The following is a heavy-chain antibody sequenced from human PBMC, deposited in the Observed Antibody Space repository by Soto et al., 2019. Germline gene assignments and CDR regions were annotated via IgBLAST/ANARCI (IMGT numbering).Heavy chain of an antibody. V-gene: IGHV4-31*03. J-gene: IGHJ5*02. Sequence: SETLSLTCFVSGYSITAGGYYWSWIRHHPGKGLEWIGSFYSSGSIIYNPSLRSRVSISGDTSSNQFSMSLTFVTAADTARYYCARMYSSGSGWFHPWGQGTLVTVSS. CDR2: FYSSGSI. CDR3: ARMYSSGSGWFHP. D-gene: IGHD6-19*01. CDR1: GYSITAGGYY.